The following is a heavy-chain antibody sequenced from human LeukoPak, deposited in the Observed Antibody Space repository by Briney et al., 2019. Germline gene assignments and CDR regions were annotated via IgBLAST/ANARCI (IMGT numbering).Heavy chain of an antibody. J-gene: IGHJ3*02. Sequence: SETLSLTCTVSGGSISSYYWSWIRQPPGKGLEWIGYIYYSGSTNYNPSLKSRVTISVDTSKNQFSLKLSSVTAADTAVYYCARGSGSYFAFDIWGQGIMVTVSS. D-gene: IGHD1-26*01. V-gene: IGHV4-59*01. CDR3: ARGSGSYFAFDI. CDR1: GGSISSYY. CDR2: IYYSGST.